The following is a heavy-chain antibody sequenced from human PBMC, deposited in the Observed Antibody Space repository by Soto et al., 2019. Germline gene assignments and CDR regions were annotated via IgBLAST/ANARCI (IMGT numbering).Heavy chain of an antibody. Sequence: SETLSLTCSVSGGSISSYYWSWIRQPPGKGLEWIGYIYYSGSTNYNPSLKSRVTISVDTSKNQFSLKLSSVTAADTAVYYCARDFLNWFDPWGQGTLVTVSS. J-gene: IGHJ5*02. CDR3: ARDFLNWFDP. V-gene: IGHV4-59*01. CDR1: GGSISSYY. CDR2: IYYSGST.